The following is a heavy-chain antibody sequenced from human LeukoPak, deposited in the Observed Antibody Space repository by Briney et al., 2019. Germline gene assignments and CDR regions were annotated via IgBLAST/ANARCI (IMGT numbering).Heavy chain of an antibody. Sequence: GGSLRLSCAASGFTFSTYAMSWVRQAPGKGLEWVSTISGGGGSTYYADSVTGRFTISRDNSKNTLYLQMNSLRAEGKAVYYCAKVGYCSGGSCYSGSPTTLVYDYCGQGTLLTVSS. CDR3: AKVGYCSGGSCYSGSPTTLVYDY. V-gene: IGHV3-23*01. J-gene: IGHJ4*02. CDR2: ISGGGGST. CDR1: GFTFSTYA. D-gene: IGHD2-15*01.